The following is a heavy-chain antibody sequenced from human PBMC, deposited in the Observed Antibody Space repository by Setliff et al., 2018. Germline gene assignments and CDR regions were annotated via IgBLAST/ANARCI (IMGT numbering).Heavy chain of an antibody. CDR3: AKHRVRQLGILSWYCDL. CDR2: ISGSGGST. Sequence: GGSLRLSCAASGFTFSSYAMSWVRQAPGKGLEWVSAISGSGGSTYYADSVTGRFTISRDNSKNTLYLQMNSVRAEDTAVYYCAKHRVRQLGILSWYCDLWGRGTRVTVSS. D-gene: IGHD7-27*01. V-gene: IGHV3-23*01. CDR1: GFTFSSYA. J-gene: IGHJ2*01.